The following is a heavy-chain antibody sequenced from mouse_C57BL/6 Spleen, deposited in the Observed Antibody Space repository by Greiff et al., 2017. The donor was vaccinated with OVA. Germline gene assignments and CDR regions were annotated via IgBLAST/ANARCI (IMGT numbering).Heavy chain of an antibody. CDR1: GYTFTSYW. D-gene: IGHD1-1*01. Sequence: QVHVKQPGAELVRPGSSVKLSCKASGYTFTSYWMHWVKQRPIQGLEWIGNIDPSDSETHYNQKFKDKATLTVDKSSSTAYMQLSSLTSEDSAVYYCARSTYYGSSYWYFDVWGTGTTVTVSS. CDR2: IDPSDSET. CDR3: ARSTYYGSSYWYFDV. V-gene: IGHV1-52*01. J-gene: IGHJ1*03.